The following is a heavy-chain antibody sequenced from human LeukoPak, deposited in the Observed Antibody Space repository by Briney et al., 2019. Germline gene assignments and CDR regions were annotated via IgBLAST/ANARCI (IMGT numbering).Heavy chain of an antibody. Sequence: ASVKVSCKASGYTFTSNGISWVRQAPGQGLEWMGWISAYKGNTNYAQKLQGRVTMTTDTSTSTAYMELRSLRSEDTAVYYCASYYYGSGIQDGYYFDYWGQGTLVTVSS. J-gene: IGHJ4*02. CDR3: ASYYYGSGIQDGYYFDY. CDR2: ISAYKGNT. D-gene: IGHD3-10*01. V-gene: IGHV1-18*01. CDR1: GYTFTSNG.